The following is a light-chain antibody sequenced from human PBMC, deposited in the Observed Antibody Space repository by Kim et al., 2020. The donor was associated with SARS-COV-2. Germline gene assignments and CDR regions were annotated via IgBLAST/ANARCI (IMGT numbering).Light chain of an antibody. CDR3: QNYNSAPFT. V-gene: IGKV1-27*01. CDR2: AAS. CDR1: PGISDF. Sequence: ACVGDRVPITCRASPGISDFLAWYQHKPGKVPIILIYAASTFRSGVPSRFSGSGSGSDFTLAVSSLQPEDVATYYCQNYNSAPFTFGPGTKVDIK. J-gene: IGKJ3*01.